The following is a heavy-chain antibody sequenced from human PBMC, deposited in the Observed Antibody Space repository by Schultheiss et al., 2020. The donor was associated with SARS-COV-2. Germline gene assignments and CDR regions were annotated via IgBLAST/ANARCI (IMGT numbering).Heavy chain of an antibody. CDR3: ARQRYNWNDDGMDV. D-gene: IGHD1-1*01. Sequence: SQTLSLTCPVSGGSISSYYWSWIRQPPGKGLEWIGYIYYSGGTNYNPSLKSRVTMSVDTSKNQFSLKLSSVTAADTAVYYCARQRYNWNDDGMDVWGQGTTVTVSS. V-gene: IGHV4-59*08. J-gene: IGHJ6*02. CDR2: IYYSGGT. CDR1: GGSISSYY.